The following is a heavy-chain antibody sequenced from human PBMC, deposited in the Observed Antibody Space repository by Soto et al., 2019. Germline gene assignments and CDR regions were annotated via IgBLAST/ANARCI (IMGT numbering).Heavy chain of an antibody. D-gene: IGHD4-17*01. J-gene: IGHJ4*02. CDR1: GFTFSSYG. CDR2: IWYDGSNK. CDR3: ARDGDYGDYDYFDY. V-gene: IGHV3-33*01. Sequence: GGSLRLSCAASGFTFSSYGMHWVRQAPGKGLEWVAVIWYDGSNKYYADSVKGRFTISRDNSKNTLYLQMNSLRAEDTAVYYCARDGDYGDYDYFDYWGQGTLVTVSS.